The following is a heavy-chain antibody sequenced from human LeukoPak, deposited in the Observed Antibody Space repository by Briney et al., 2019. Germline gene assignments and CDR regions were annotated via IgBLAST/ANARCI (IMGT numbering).Heavy chain of an antibody. D-gene: IGHD3-3*01. V-gene: IGHV4-34*01. J-gene: IGHJ4*02. CDR3: ARGYEGYLDY. CDR2: INHIGRT. CDR1: GESFNVYF. Sequence: YPSETLSLTCTVYGESFNVYFWSWIRQPPRKGLEWIGEINHIGRTNSDPSVKSRVTMSIDTSKNQFSLKLTSVSAADTAVYYCARGYEGYLDYWGQGTLVTVSS.